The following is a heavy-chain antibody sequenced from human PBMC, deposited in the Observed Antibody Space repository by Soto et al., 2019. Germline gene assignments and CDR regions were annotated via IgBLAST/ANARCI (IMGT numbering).Heavy chain of an antibody. V-gene: IGHV4-59*01. Sequence: QVQLQESGPGLVKPSETLSLTCTVSGGSISSYYWSWIRQPPGKGLKWIGYIYYSGSTNYNPSLKSRVTISVDTSKNQFSLKLSSVTAADTAVYYCARARYCSGGSCYSYYYGMDVWGQGTTVTVSS. CDR3: ARARYCSGGSCYSYYYGMDV. D-gene: IGHD2-15*01. J-gene: IGHJ6*02. CDR1: GGSISSYY. CDR2: IYYSGST.